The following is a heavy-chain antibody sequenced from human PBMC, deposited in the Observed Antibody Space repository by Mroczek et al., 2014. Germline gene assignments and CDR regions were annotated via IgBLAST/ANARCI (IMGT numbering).Heavy chain of an antibody. CDR1: GFTFSDYY. CDR2: ISSSGSTI. CDR3: ARDYLRRLDITGTTVPYPGY. V-gene: IGHV3-11*01. Sequence: QVQLVQSGGGLVKPGGSLRLSCAASGFTFSDYYMSWIRQAPGKGLEWVSYISSSGSTIYYADSVKGRFTISRDNAKNSLYLQMNSLRAEDTAVYYCARDYLRRLDITGTTVPYPGYWGQGTLVTVSS. D-gene: IGHD1-7*01. J-gene: IGHJ4*02.